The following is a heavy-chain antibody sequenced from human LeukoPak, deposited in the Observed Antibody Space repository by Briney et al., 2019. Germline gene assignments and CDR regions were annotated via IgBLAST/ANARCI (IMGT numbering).Heavy chain of an antibody. CDR2: ISHDGSNK. Sequence: GSLRLSCAVSGFTFSSYAVHWVRQAPGKGLEWVAVISHDGSNKYYADSVQGRFTISRDNSKNTLYVQMNSLRAEDTAVYFCARDRKYYFDYWGQGTLVTVSS. CDR1: GFTFSSYA. V-gene: IGHV3-30-3*01. J-gene: IGHJ4*02. D-gene: IGHD1-14*01. CDR3: ARDRKYYFDY.